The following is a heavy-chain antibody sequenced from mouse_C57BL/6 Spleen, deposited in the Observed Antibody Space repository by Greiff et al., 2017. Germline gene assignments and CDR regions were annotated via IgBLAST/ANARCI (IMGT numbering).Heavy chain of an antibody. D-gene: IGHD3-2*02. V-gene: IGHV14-1*01. J-gene: IGHJ4*01. CDR3: TTERQTAHALCYAMDY. Sequence: VQLQQSGAELVRPGASVKLSCTASGFNIKDYYMHWVKQRPEQGLEWIGRIDPEDGDTEYAPKFQGKATMTADTSSNTAYLQLSSLTSEDTAVYYCTTERQTAHALCYAMDYWGQGTSVTVSS. CDR2: IDPEDGDT. CDR1: GFNIKDYY.